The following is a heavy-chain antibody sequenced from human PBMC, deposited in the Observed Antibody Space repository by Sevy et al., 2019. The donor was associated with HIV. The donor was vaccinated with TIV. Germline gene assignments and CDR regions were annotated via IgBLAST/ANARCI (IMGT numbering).Heavy chain of an antibody. CDR2: ISASGRST. CDR3: AKDRFDGSGYYPEGAFDI. V-gene: IGHV3-23*01. D-gene: IGHD3-22*01. J-gene: IGHJ3*02. Sequence: GGSLRLSCAASGFTFSSYAMNWVRQAPGKGLEWVSSISASGRSTYYADSVEGRFTISRDNSKNTLYLQMNSLRAEDTAVYYCAKDRFDGSGYYPEGAFDIWGQGTMVTVSS. CDR1: GFTFSSYA.